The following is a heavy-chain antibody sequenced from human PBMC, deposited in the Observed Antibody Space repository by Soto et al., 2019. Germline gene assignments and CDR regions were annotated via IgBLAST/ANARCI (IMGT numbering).Heavy chain of an antibody. V-gene: IGHV4-38-2*02. CDR1: GYTISICYY. CDR3: ARDGHYDSSGYWY. CDR2: IYHSGST. Sequence: PSGSLSLTCAASGYTISICYYWGWIQQPPGKGLEWIGSIYHSGSTYYNPSLKSRVTISVDTSKNQFSLKLSSVTAADTAVYYCARDGHYDSSGYWYWGQGTLVTVSS. D-gene: IGHD3-22*01. J-gene: IGHJ4*02.